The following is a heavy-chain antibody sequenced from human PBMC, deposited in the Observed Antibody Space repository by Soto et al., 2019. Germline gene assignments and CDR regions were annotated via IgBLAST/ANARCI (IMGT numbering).Heavy chain of an antibody. D-gene: IGHD5-18*01. CDR2: IWYDGSNK. CDR1: GFTFSSYG. V-gene: IGHV3-33*01. CDR3: ARAGVDTAMVLYYFDY. J-gene: IGHJ4*02. Sequence: QVQLVESGGGVVQPGRSLRLSCAASGFTFSSYGMHWVRQAPGKGLEWVAVIWYDGSNKYYVDSVKGRFTISRDNSKNTLYLQMNSLRAEDTAVYYCARAGVDTAMVLYYFDYWGQGTLVTVSS.